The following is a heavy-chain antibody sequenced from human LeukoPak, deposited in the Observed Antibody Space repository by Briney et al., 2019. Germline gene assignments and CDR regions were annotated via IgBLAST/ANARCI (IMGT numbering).Heavy chain of an antibody. Sequence: PSETLSLTCTVSGGSISSYYWSWIRQPAGKGLEWIGRIYTSGSTNYNPSLKSRVTMSVDTSKNQFSLKLSSVTAADTAVYYCARATYYDILTGYLQGDYYYGMDVWGQGTTVTVSS. V-gene: IGHV4-4*07. CDR2: IYTSGST. J-gene: IGHJ6*02. D-gene: IGHD3-9*01. CDR3: ARATYYDILTGYLQGDYYYGMDV. CDR1: GGSISSYY.